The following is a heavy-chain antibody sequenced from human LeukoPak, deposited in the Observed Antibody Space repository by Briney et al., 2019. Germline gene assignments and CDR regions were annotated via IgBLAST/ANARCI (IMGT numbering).Heavy chain of an antibody. V-gene: IGHV3-30-3*01. D-gene: IGHD2-2*01. CDR3: AKVKYCSSTSCSDP. Sequence: PGRSLRLSCAASGFTFSSYAMHWVRQAPGKGLEWVAVISYDGSNKYYADSVKGRFTISRDNSKNTLYLQMNSLRAEDTAVYYCAKVKYCSSTSCSDPWGQGTLVTVSS. J-gene: IGHJ5*02. CDR2: ISYDGSNK. CDR1: GFTFSSYA.